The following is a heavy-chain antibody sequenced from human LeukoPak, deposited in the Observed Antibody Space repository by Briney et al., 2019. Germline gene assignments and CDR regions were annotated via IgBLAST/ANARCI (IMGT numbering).Heavy chain of an antibody. V-gene: IGHV1-2*02. CDR3: AASYDFWDGYLNHAY. J-gene: IGHJ4*02. CDR1: GYTFTGYF. D-gene: IGHD3-3*01. CDR2: INPNSGDT. Sequence: GASAKVSCKASGYTFTGYFMHWVRQAPGQGLEWMGWINPNSGDTNYAQKLQGRVTMTRDTSISTAYMELSRLKSDDTAVYYCAASYDFWDGYLNHAYWGQGTLVTVSS.